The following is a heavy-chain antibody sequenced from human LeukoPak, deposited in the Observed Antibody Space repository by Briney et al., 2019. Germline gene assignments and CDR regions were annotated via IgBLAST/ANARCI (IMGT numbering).Heavy chain of an antibody. D-gene: IGHD2-21*02. CDR2: TYYSGST. J-gene: IGHJ4*02. CDR1: GGSISSYY. Sequence: SETLSLTCTVSGGSISSYYWSWVRQPPGKGLEWIGYTYYSGSTNYNPSLKSRVTISVDTSKNQFSLKLSSVTAANTAVYYCARAPYCGGDCYVDYWGQGTLVTVSS. V-gene: IGHV4-59*01. CDR3: ARAPYCGGDCYVDY.